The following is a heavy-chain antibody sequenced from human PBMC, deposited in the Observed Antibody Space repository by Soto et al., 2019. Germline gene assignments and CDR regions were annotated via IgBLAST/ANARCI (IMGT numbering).Heavy chain of an antibody. CDR3: ARGCRSGYVNYLYYGMDV. Sequence: QVQLVQSGAEVKKPGASVKVSCKASGYTFTGYYMHWVRQAPGQGLEWMGWINPNSGGTNYAQKFQGWVTMTRDTSSSAAYMELCRLRSDATVVYYGARGCRSGYVNYLYYGMDVWGQGTTVTVSS. V-gene: IGHV1-2*04. D-gene: IGHD6-25*01. CDR1: GYTFTGYY. J-gene: IGHJ6*02. CDR2: INPNSGGT.